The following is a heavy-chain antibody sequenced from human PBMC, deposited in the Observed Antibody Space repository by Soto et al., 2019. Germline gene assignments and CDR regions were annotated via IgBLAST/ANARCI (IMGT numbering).Heavy chain of an antibody. CDR1: GGSISSSSYY. CDR2: IYYSGST. CDR3: ARHSSYYDILTGRPLFHYCYGMDV. V-gene: IGHV4-39*01. J-gene: IGHJ6*02. D-gene: IGHD3-9*01. Sequence: SETLSLTCTVSGGSISSSSYYWGWIRQPPGKGLEWIGSIYYSGSTYYNPSLKSRVTISVDTSKNQFSLKLSSVTAADTAVYYCARHSSYYDILTGRPLFHYCYGMDVWGQGTTVTVSS.